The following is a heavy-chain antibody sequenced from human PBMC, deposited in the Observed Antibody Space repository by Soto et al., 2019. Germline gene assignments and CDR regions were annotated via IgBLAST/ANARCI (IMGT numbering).Heavy chain of an antibody. CDR2: ISWNTDNI. J-gene: IGHJ4*02. CDR1: GFTFGDYA. V-gene: IGHV3-9*01. CDR3: AKGRNIVAVVTPFDG. Sequence: EVQLVESGGGLVQPGRCLRLCCVASGFTFGDYAMPWVRQAPGKGLEWVAGISWNTDNIGYADSVKGRFTISRDNAGHALYLQMNSLRHEDTAVYYCAKGRNIVAVVTPFDGWGQGDLVTVSS. D-gene: IGHD2-21*02.